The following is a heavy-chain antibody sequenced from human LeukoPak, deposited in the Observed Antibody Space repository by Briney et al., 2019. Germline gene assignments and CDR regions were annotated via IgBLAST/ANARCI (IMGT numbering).Heavy chain of an antibody. Sequence: PSETLSLTCTVSGASISTYYWSWIRQPPGKGLEWIGYIYYSGSTNYNPSLKSRVTISVDTSKNQFSLKLSSVTAADTAVYYCARGGYGDYVYYYYYMDVWGKGTTVTVSS. J-gene: IGHJ6*03. D-gene: IGHD4-17*01. CDR3: ARGGYGDYVYYYYYMDV. CDR1: GASISTYY. CDR2: IYYSGST. V-gene: IGHV4-59*01.